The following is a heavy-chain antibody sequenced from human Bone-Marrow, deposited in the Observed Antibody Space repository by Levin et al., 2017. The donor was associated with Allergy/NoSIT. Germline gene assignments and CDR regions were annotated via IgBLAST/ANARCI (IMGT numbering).Heavy chain of an antibody. D-gene: IGHD5-18*01. CDR1: GFSFSNAW. J-gene: IGHJ4*02. CDR2: IKTKTEGGTT. CDR3: TTEVNNPWIQMDFDH. V-gene: IGHV3-15*01. Sequence: LGESLKISCAASGFSFSNAWMTWVRQAPGKGLEWVGRIKTKTEGGTTDYAAPVKGRFTISRDDSKNTLYLQMNSLKTEDTAVYFCTTEVNNPWIQMDFDHWGQGTLVTVSS.